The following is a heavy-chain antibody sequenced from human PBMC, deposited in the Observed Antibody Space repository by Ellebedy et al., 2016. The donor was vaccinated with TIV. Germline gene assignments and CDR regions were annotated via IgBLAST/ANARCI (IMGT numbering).Heavy chain of an antibody. CDR2: IDRTGRHP. J-gene: IGHJ6*02. V-gene: IGHV3-11*06. CDR3: ARDKRFQKHYGMDV. CDR1: KFSFSDFY. Sequence: PGGSLRLSCAASKFSFSDFYMAWIRQAPGKALECISYIDRTGRHPSYADSVKGRFTISRDNAKNSLYLEMTSLRAEDTAVYYCARDKRFQKHYGMDVWGQGTTVTVSS.